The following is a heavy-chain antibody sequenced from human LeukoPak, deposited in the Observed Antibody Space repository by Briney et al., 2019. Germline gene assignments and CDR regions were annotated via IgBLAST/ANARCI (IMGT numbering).Heavy chain of an antibody. CDR1: GFTFSGSA. J-gene: IGHJ6*03. D-gene: IGHD3-16*01. Sequence: GGSLRLSCAASGFTFSGSAMHWVCQASGKGLEWVGRIRSKANSYATAYAASVKGRFTISRDDSRNTAYLQMNSLKTEDTAVYYCTRHLVNYYYYYMDVWGKGTTVTVSS. CDR2: IRSKANSYAT. V-gene: IGHV3-73*01. CDR3: TRHLVNYYYYYMDV.